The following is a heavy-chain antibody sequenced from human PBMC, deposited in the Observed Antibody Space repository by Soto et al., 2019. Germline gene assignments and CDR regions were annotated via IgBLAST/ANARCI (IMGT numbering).Heavy chain of an antibody. D-gene: IGHD2-15*01. CDR2: IYYSGST. Sequence: QLQLQESGPGLVKPSETLSLTCTVSGGSISSSSYYWGWIRQPPGKGLEWIGSIYYSGSTYYSPSLKSRVTISVDTSKNQFSLKLSSVTAADTAVYYCARPWTKYCSGGSCSDYWGQGTLVTVSS. CDR3: ARPWTKYCSGGSCSDY. V-gene: IGHV4-39*01. J-gene: IGHJ4*02. CDR1: GGSISSSSYY.